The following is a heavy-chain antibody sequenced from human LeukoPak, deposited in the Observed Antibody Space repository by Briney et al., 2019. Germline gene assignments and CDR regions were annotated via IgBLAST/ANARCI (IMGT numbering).Heavy chain of an antibody. Sequence: ASVKVSCKASGYTFTSYYILWVRQAPGQGLEWMGIINPRTGSTSYSQKFQGRVTMTRDMSTSTVYMELSSLRSEDTALYYCARGVHVRVYDSNPHYGHYWGQGTLVTVSS. J-gene: IGHJ4*02. D-gene: IGHD3-22*01. V-gene: IGHV1-46*01. CDR3: ARGVHVRVYDSNPHYGHY. CDR2: INPRTGST. CDR1: GYTFTSYY.